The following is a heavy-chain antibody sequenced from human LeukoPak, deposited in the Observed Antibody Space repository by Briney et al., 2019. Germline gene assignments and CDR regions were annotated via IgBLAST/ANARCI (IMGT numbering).Heavy chain of an antibody. CDR3: ADPPVGY. J-gene: IGHJ4*02. CDR2: IKQDGSEK. CDR1: GFTFSKFW. D-gene: IGHD2-2*01. V-gene: IGHV3-7*01. Sequence: GGSLRLSCAASGFTFSKFWMTWVRQAPGKGLEWLANIKQDGSEKNYVDSVKGRFTTSRDNAKNSLFLQMNSLRAEDTAVYYCADPPVGYWGQGTLVTVSS.